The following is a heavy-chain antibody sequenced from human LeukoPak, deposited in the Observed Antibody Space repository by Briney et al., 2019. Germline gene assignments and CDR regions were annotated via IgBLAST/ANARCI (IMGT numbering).Heavy chain of an antibody. J-gene: IGHJ3*02. Sequence: GGSLRLSCAASGFTFSSYGMHWVRQAPGKGLEWMAVIWFDRTNKYYADSVKGRFTISRDNSKNTLYLQMNSLRAEDTAVYYCAKVQEETDAFDIWGQGTMVTVSS. CDR1: GFTFSSYG. CDR3: AKVQEETDAFDI. D-gene: IGHD5-24*01. CDR2: IWFDRTNK. V-gene: IGHV3-33*06.